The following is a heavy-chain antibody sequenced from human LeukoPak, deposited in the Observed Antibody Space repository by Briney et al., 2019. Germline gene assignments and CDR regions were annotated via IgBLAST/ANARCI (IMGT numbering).Heavy chain of an antibody. Sequence: SETLSLTCTVSGGSVNSGSYYWGWIRQPPGKGLGWVGTISYSGSTYYNPSLKSRVTISVHMSKNQFSLKLTSVTAADTAVYYCARDSRPPRSKEMWSVNLFDPWGQGTLVTVSS. D-gene: IGHD5-24*01. CDR3: ARDSRPPRSKEMWSVNLFDP. J-gene: IGHJ5*02. V-gene: IGHV4-39*02. CDR2: ISYSGST. CDR1: GGSVNSGSYY.